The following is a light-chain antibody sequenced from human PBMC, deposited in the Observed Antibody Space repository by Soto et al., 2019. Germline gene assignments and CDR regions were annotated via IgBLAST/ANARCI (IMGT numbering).Light chain of an antibody. Sequence: QSALTQPASVSGSPGQSITISCSGTSSDIGAYNHVSWYQQHPGKAPKLMIYEVSGRPSGVSNRFSGSKSGNTASLTISGLQAEDEADYYCSSYTTNNNWVFGGGTKLTVL. CDR2: EVS. V-gene: IGLV2-14*01. CDR1: SSDIGAYNH. J-gene: IGLJ3*02. CDR3: SSYTTNNNWV.